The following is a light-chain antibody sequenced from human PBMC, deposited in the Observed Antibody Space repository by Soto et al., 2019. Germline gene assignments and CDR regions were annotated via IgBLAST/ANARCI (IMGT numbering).Light chain of an antibody. CDR2: GAS. CDR3: QQYGSSPWT. Sequence: EIVFTQSPGTLSLSPGERPTLSCRASQSVSSSYLAWCQQKLGQAPRIIIYGASSRATGIPDRCSGSGAGTDFTLTISRLEPEDFEVDDCQQYGSSPWTFGPGTKVDIK. J-gene: IGKJ1*01. CDR1: QSVSSSY. V-gene: IGKV3-20*01.